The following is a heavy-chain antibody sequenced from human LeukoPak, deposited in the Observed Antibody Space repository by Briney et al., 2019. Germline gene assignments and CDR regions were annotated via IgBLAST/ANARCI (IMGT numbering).Heavy chain of an antibody. D-gene: IGHD5-18*01. CDR2: IKQDGSEK. CDR3: ARDLAYSRLDY. J-gene: IGHJ4*02. CDR1: GLTFSNYW. V-gene: IGHV3-7*03. Sequence: SGGFLRLSCAASGLTFSNYWMDWVRQAPGKGLEWVANIKQDGSEKNYVDSVKGRFIISRDNAKNSLYLQMNTLRVEDTAFYYCARDLAYSRLDYWGQGMLVTVSS.